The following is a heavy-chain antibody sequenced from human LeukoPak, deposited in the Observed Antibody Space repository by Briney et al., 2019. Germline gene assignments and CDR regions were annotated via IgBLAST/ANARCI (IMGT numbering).Heavy chain of an antibody. J-gene: IGHJ3*02. CDR3: ARDRDDILTGYYRHDAFDI. V-gene: IGHV4-31*03. CDR1: GGSISSGGYY. D-gene: IGHD3-9*01. Sequence: SQTLSLTCTVSGGSISSGGYYWSWIRQHPGKGLEWIGYIYYSGSTYYNPSLKSRVTISVDTSKNQFSLKLSSVTAADTAVYYCARDRDDILTGYYRHDAFDICGQGTMVTVSS. CDR2: IYYSGST.